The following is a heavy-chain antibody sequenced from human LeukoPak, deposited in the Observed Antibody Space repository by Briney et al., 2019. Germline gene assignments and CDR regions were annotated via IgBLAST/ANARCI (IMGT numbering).Heavy chain of an antibody. D-gene: IGHD2/OR15-2a*01. CDR1: GFTFRTYE. J-gene: IGHJ4*02. CDR2: ISSSGSTI. V-gene: IGHV3-48*03. Sequence: GGSLRLSCATSGFTFRTYEMNWVRQAPGKGLEGLSYISSSGSTIYQADAVKGRFTISRDNAKNSLFLQMNSLRGEDTAVYYCARDSMTSGEFDYWGQGTVVTVSS. CDR3: ARDSMTSGEFDY.